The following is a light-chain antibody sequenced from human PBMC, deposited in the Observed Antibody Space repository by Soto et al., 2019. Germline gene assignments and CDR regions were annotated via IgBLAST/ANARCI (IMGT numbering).Light chain of an antibody. CDR1: QSVSSN. CDR2: GAS. CDR3: QQYYDWPRT. J-gene: IGKJ5*01. Sequence: EIVMTQSPATLSVSPGERATLSFRASQSVSSNLAWYQQKPGQAPRLLIYGASTRATGIPARFSGSGSETDFTLTISSLQSEDFAVYYCQQYYDWPRTFGQGTRLEI. V-gene: IGKV3-15*01.